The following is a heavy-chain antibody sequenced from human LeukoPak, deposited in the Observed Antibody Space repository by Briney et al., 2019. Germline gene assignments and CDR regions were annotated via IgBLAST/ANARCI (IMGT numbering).Heavy chain of an antibody. CDR2: MNPNSGNT. J-gene: IGHJ5*02. CDR1: GYTFTSYD. V-gene: IGHV1-8*01. Sequence: GASVKVSCKASGYTFTSYDINWVRQATGQGLEWMGWMNPNSGNTGYAQEFQGRVTMTRDTSISTAYMELSSLTSEDTAVYYCARRKPTSGAQYWFDPWGQGTLVTVFS. CDR3: ARRKPTSGAQYWFDP. D-gene: IGHD3-10*01.